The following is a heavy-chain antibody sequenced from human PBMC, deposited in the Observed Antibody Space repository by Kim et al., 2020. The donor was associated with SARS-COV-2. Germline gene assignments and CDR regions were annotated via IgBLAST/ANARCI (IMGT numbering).Heavy chain of an antibody. D-gene: IGHD3-3*01. CDR2: IKQDGSEK. CDR3: ARLYYDFWCGYHQYYYYGRDV. Sequence: GGSLRLSCAASGFTFSSYWMSWVRQAPGKGLEWVANIKQDGSEKYYVDSVKGRFTISRDNAKNSLYLQMNSLRAEDTAVYYCARLYYDFWCGYHQYYYYGRDVWGQGTTVTVSS. CDR1: GFTFSSYW. J-gene: IGHJ6*02. V-gene: IGHV3-7*01.